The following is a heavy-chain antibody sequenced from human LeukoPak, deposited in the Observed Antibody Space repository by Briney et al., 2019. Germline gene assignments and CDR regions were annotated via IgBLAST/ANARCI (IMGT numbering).Heavy chain of an antibody. CDR2: ISYDGSNK. V-gene: IGHV3-30*18. J-gene: IGHJ4*02. Sequence: GGSLRLSCAASGFTFSSYGMHWVRQAPGKGLEWVAVISYDGSNKYCADSVKGRFTISRDNSKNTLYLQMNSLRAEDTAVYYCAKDIRYDSSGYYIDYWGQGTLVTVSS. CDR1: GFTFSSYG. CDR3: AKDIRYDSSGYYIDY. D-gene: IGHD3-22*01.